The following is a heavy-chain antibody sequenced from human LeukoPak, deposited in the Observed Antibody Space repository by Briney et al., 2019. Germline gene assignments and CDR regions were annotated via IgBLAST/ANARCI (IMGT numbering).Heavy chain of an antibody. Sequence: ASVKVSCKASGYTFTDYYMHWVRQAPGQGLEWMGWINPNSGDTNYAEKFQVRVTMTRDTSISTGYMELSRLSSDDAALYYCAKGIAAADTWTIDPDYPDYWGQGTLVTVSS. CDR1: GYTFTDYY. CDR3: AKGIAAADTWTIDPDYPDY. D-gene: IGHD6-13*01. J-gene: IGHJ4*02. CDR2: INPNSGDT. V-gene: IGHV1-2*02.